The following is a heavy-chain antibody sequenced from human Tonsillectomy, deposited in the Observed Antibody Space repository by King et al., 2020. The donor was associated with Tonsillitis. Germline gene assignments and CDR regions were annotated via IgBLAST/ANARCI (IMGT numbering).Heavy chain of an antibody. CDR3: ARAYYDILTIDAFDI. CDR2: IWYAGSSK. J-gene: IGHJ3*02. V-gene: IGHV3-33*08. Sequence: VQLVESGGGVVQPGRSLRVSLSASGCTFSSYGMHWVRQAPGQGLELVAGIWYAGSSKYYADSVKGRFTISSDKSKNTLYVQMNSLSAEDTAVYYCARAYYDILTIDAFDIWGQGTMVTVSS. D-gene: IGHD3-9*01. CDR1: GCTFSSYG.